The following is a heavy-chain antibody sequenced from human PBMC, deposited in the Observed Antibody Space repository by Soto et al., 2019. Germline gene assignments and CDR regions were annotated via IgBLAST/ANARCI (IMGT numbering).Heavy chain of an antibody. J-gene: IGHJ5*02. CDR2: INHSGST. Sequence: SETLSLTCAVYGGSFSGYYWSWIRQPPGKGLEWIGEINHSGSTNYNPSPKSRVTISVDTSKNQFSLKLSSVTAADTAVYYCASSVVVPAAQPNNWFDPWGQGTLVTVSS. CDR1: GGSFSGYY. D-gene: IGHD2-2*01. CDR3: ASSVVVPAAQPNNWFDP. V-gene: IGHV4-34*01.